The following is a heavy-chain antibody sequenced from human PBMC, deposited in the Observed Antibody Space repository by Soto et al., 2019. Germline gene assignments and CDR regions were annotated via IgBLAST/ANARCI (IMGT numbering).Heavy chain of an antibody. J-gene: IGHJ4*02. Sequence: QVQLVESGGGVVQPGRSLRLSCAASGFTFSSYAMHWVRQAPGKGLEWVAVISSDGSNEYYADSAKGRFTISRDNSKNSRYLQRSSLRPEETAVYYCARDSGLAVGRGGGEFDYWGQGTLVTVSS. CDR2: ISSDGSNE. CDR1: GFTFSSYA. CDR3: ARDSGLAVGRGGGEFDY. D-gene: IGHD6-19*01. V-gene: IGHV3-30-3*01.